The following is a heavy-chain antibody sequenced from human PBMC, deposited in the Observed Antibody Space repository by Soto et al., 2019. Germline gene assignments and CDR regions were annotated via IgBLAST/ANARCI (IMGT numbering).Heavy chain of an antibody. CDR2: ISYDGSNQ. CDR3: AKDQASGQGSFDS. CDR1: GFTFNIYG. Sequence: GGSLRLSCAASGFTFNIYGMHWVRQAPDKGLEWVALISYDGSNQYYADSVKGRFTISRDNSKNTLFLQMNSLRADDTAVYYCAKDQASGQGSFDSWGQVTLVTVSS. V-gene: IGHV3-30*18. J-gene: IGHJ4*02.